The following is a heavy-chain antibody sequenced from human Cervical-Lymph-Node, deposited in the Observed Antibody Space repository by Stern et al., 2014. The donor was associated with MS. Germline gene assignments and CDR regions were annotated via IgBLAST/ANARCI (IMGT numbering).Heavy chain of an antibody. CDR1: GFTFSSYS. V-gene: IGHV3-21*01. J-gene: IGHJ4*02. D-gene: IGHD1-26*01. CDR3: ARFQSGSYEGVDY. CDR2: ISSSSSYI. Sequence: EMQLVESGGGLVKPGGSLRLSCAASGFTFSSYSMNWVRQAPGKGLEWVSSISSSSSYIYYADSVKGRFTISRDNAKNSLYLQMNSLRAEDTAVYYCARFQSGSYEGVDYWGQGTLVTVSS.